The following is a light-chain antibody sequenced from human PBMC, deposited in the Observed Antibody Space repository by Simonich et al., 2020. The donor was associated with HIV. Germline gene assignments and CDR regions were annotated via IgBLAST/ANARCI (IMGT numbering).Light chain of an antibody. CDR3: QQYYITPHT. Sequence: DIVMTQSPDSLAVSLGERATINCKSSQNVLYSSNNKDYLAWYQQKPGQPPNLLIYWAYTRESGVPDRFSGSGSETDFTLTISSLQAEDVAVYYCQQYYITPHTFGQGTKVEIK. CDR2: WAY. CDR1: QNVLYSSNNKDY. V-gene: IGKV4-1*01. J-gene: IGKJ1*01.